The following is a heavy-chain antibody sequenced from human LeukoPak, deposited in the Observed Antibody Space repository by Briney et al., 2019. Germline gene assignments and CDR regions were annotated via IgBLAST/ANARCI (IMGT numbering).Heavy chain of an antibody. Sequence: GGSLRLSCAASGFTFCTYSMNWVRQAPGKGLEWVSSMSSSSSYIYYADSVKGRFTISRDNAKNSLFLQMSSLRAEDTAVYYCARDAMVRGVLIDYWGQGTLVTVSS. J-gene: IGHJ4*02. CDR2: MSSSSSYI. CDR1: GFTFCTYS. CDR3: ARDAMVRGVLIDY. D-gene: IGHD3-10*01. V-gene: IGHV3-21*01.